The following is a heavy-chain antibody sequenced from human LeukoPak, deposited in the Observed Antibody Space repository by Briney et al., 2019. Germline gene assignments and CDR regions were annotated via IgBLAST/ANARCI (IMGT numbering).Heavy chain of an antibody. V-gene: IGHV1-18*01. CDR3: ARVTRGITMVRGVIIKRSLDY. CDR2: ISAYNGNT. CDR1: GYTFTSYG. J-gene: IGHJ4*02. D-gene: IGHD3-10*01. Sequence: ASVKVSCKASGYTFTSYGISWVRQAPGQGLEWMGWISAYNGNTNYAQKLQGRVTMTTDTSTSTAYMELRSLRSDDTAVYYCARVTRGITMVRGVIIKRSLDYWGQGTLVTVSS.